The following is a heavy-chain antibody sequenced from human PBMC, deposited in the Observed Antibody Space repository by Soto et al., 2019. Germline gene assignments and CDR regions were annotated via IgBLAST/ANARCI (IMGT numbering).Heavy chain of an antibody. J-gene: IGHJ4*02. D-gene: IGHD3-10*01. CDR3: ARSVGGSNVNFDY. Sequence: QVQLVQSGAEVRTPGASVKVSCKASGYTFTSYDINWVRQATGQGPEWMGWMNPDSGNTGYVQKFQGRVTMTRNTAMSTAYMELSSLRSEDTAVYYCARSVGGSNVNFDYWGQGTLVTDSS. V-gene: IGHV1-8*01. CDR1: GYTFTSYD. CDR2: MNPDSGNT.